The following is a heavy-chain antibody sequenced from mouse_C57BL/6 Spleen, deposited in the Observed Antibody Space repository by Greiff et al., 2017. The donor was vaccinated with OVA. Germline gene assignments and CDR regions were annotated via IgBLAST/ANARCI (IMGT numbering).Heavy chain of an antibody. CDR3: AREGDYGSSTWFAY. Sequence: VMLVESGAELVKPGASVKMSCKASGYTFTTYPIEWMKQNHGKSLEWIGNFHPYNDDTKYNEKFKGKATLTVEKSSSTVYLELSRLTSDDSAVYYCAREGDYGSSTWFAYWGQGTLVTVSA. CDR1: GYTFTTYP. CDR2: FHPYNDDT. V-gene: IGHV1-47*01. J-gene: IGHJ3*01. D-gene: IGHD1-1*01.